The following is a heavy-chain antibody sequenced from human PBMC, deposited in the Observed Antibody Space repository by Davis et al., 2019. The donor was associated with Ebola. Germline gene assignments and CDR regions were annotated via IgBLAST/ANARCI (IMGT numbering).Heavy chain of an antibody. Sequence: GESLKISCTVSGFTFSNNWMSWVRQVPGKGLVWVSSINRDGTTTTYADSVKGRFTISRDNAKNSLYLQMNSLRAEDTAVYYCARYRGGDYWGQGTLVTVSS. CDR1: GFTFSNNW. CDR2: INRDGTTT. J-gene: IGHJ4*02. CDR3: ARYRGGDY. V-gene: IGHV3-74*01. D-gene: IGHD3-10*01.